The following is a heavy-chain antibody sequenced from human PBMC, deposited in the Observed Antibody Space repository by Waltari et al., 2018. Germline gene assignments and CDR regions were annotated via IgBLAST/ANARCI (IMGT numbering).Heavy chain of an antibody. CDR1: GGSFSGYY. V-gene: IGHV4-34*02. D-gene: IGHD1-26*01. J-gene: IGHJ5*02. CDR2: RNHSGCT. Sequence: QVQLQQWGAGLLKLSETLSLTCAVYGGSFSGYYWSWIRQPPGKGLECIGERNHSGCTDYHPTLMSRVTSSVDTSKNQFSLKVSSVTAADTAVYYCARRGGKASPPSSWGQETLVTVSS. CDR3: ARRGGKASPPSS.